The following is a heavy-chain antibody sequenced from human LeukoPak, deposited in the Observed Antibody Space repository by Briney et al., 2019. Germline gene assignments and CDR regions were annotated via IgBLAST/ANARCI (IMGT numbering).Heavy chain of an antibody. CDR2: IYPGDSDT. J-gene: IGHJ4*02. CDR3: ARRSITLDYYLDY. Sequence: GESLKISCKGSGYIFTSYWIGWVRQMPGKGREWMGIIYPGDSDTRYSPSFQGQVTISADKSISTAYLQWSSLKASDTAMYYCARRSITLDYYLDYWGQGTLVTVSS. CDR1: GYIFTSYW. D-gene: IGHD2-21*02. V-gene: IGHV5-51*01.